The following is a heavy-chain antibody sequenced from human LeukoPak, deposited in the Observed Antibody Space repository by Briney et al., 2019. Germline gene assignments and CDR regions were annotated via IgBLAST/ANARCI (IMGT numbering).Heavy chain of an antibody. J-gene: IGHJ3*02. V-gene: IGHV3-23*01. Sequence: GGSLRLSCATSGFTFSSYAMSWVRQAPGKGLEWVSPISGSGGSTYYADSVKGRFTISRDNSKNTLYLQMNSLRAEDTAVYYCAKAEGNYYGSKLGAFDIWGQGTMVTVSS. CDR1: GFTFSSYA. D-gene: IGHD1-26*01. CDR2: ISGSGGST. CDR3: AKAEGNYYGSKLGAFDI.